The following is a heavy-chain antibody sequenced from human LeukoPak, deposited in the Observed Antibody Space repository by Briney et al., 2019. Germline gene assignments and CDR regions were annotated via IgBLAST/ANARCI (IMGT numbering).Heavy chain of an antibody. Sequence: ASVKVSCKPSGYTFTSYAMHWVRQAPRQRLEWMGSIHAGNGNTKYSQKFQGRVTITRDTSASTAYMELSSLRSEDTAVYYCARGAVVVAATPRAMCYWGQGTLVTVSS. J-gene: IGHJ4*02. CDR2: IHAGNGNT. V-gene: IGHV1-3*01. CDR1: GYTFTSYA. D-gene: IGHD2-15*01. CDR3: ARGAVVVAATPRAMCY.